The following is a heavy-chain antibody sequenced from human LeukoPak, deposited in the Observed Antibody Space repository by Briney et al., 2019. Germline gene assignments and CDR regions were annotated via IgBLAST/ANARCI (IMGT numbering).Heavy chain of an antibody. Sequence: SETLSLTCSVSGDSIISTNSYWGWIRQPPGKGPEWIASIYYSGSTYYNPSLKSRVTISVDTSKNQFSLKLSSVTAADTAVYYCARQNYGDYVFDYWGQGTLVTVSS. CDR3: ARQNYGDYVFDY. D-gene: IGHD4-17*01. CDR1: GDSIISTNSY. CDR2: IYYSGST. J-gene: IGHJ4*02. V-gene: IGHV4-39*01.